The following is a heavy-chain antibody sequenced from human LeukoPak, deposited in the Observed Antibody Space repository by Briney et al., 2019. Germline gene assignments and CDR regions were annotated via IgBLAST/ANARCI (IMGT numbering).Heavy chain of an antibody. CDR3: ARAVGSGTNWFDP. Sequence: SETLSLTCTASGASISTYSWSWIRQPPGKGLEFIGYLYNSGSISYNPSLKSRVTISLDRSKNQFSLKLSSVTSADKAVYYCARAVGSGTNWFDPWGQGTLVTVSS. CDR2: LYNSGSI. CDR1: GASISTYS. V-gene: IGHV4-59*01. D-gene: IGHD3-10*01. J-gene: IGHJ5*02.